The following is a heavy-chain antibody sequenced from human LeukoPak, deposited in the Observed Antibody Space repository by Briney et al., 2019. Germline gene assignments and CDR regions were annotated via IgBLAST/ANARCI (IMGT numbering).Heavy chain of an antibody. CDR1: GGSFSGYY. V-gene: IGHV4-34*01. CDR3: ARESYFYYSSVQRGPPVDY. CDR2: INNSGST. D-gene: IGHD3-10*01. Sequence: PSETLSLTSAVYGGSFSGYYWSWIPQPPGQGLEWIGEINNSGSTNYNPSLKSRVTTSVATSKNQFSLKLSSVTAADAAVYYCARESYFYYSSVQRGPPVDYWGQGTLVTVSS. J-gene: IGHJ4*02.